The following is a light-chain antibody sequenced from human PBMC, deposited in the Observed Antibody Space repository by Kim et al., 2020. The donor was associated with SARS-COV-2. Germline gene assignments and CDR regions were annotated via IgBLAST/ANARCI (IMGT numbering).Light chain of an antibody. V-gene: IGKV3-11*01. CDR2: DAS. Sequence: LSPGERATLSCRASQSVSSFLAWYQQKPGQAPRLLIYDASNRATGIPARFSGSGSGTDFTLTISSLEPEDFAVYYCQHRFNWPLTFGGGTKVDI. CDR1: QSVSSF. CDR3: QHRFNWPLT. J-gene: IGKJ4*01.